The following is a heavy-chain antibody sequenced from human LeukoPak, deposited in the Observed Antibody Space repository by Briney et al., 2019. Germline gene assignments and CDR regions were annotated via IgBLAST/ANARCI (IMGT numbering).Heavy chain of an antibody. J-gene: IGHJ4*02. D-gene: IGHD5-12*01. CDR2: IYYSGST. Sequence: SETLSLTCTVSGGSISSYYWSWIRQPAGKGLEWIGYIYYSGSTNYNPSLKSRVTISVDTSKNQFSLKLSSVTAADTAMYYCARVSGYDWESFYDYWGQGSLVTVSS. CDR3: ARVSGYDWESFYDY. CDR1: GGSISSYY. V-gene: IGHV4-59*01.